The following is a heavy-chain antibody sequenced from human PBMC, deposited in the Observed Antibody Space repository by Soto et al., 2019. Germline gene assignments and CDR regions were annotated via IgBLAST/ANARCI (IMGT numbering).Heavy chain of an antibody. V-gene: IGHV1-18*01. Sequence: ASLKVSCNASGYTFTSYGISWVLQAPGQGLEWMGWISAYNGNTNYAQKLQGRVTMTTDTSTSTADMELRSLRSDDTGVYYCERAEGLCSRTSGYVVGYCYGMDAWGEGATANV. CDR2: ISAYNGNT. J-gene: IGHJ6*02. CDR1: GYTFTSYG. CDR3: ERAEGLCSRTSGYVVGYCYGMDA. D-gene: IGHD2-2*01.